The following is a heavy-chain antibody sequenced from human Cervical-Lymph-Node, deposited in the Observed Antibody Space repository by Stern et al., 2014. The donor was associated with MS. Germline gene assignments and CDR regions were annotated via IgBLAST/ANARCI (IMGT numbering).Heavy chain of an antibody. J-gene: IGHJ4*02. CDR2: ISANTADT. CDR1: GYTFSNYA. Sequence: VQLVQSGAEVKKPGASVKVSCTASGYTFSNYAFSWVRQAPGQGLEWMGWISANTADTRYAQKLQGRVTMTTDTSTSTSYMELRSLTSDDTAVYYCARDGYFDSSGDYWGQGTLVTVSS. V-gene: IGHV1-18*01. D-gene: IGHD3-22*01. CDR3: ARDGYFDSSGDY.